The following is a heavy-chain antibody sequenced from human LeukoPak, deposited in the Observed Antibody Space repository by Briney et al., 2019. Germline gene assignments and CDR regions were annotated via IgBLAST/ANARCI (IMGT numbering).Heavy chain of an antibody. CDR1: GFTFSSYS. J-gene: IGHJ4*02. Sequence: GGSLRLSCAASGFTFSSYSMNWVRQAPGKGLEWVSSISSSSSYIYYADSVKGRFTISRDNAKNSLYLQMNSLRAEDTAVYYCARAGVVAANLFDYWGQGTLVTVSS. CDR3: ARAGVVAANLFDY. CDR2: ISSSSSYI. D-gene: IGHD2-15*01. V-gene: IGHV3-21*01.